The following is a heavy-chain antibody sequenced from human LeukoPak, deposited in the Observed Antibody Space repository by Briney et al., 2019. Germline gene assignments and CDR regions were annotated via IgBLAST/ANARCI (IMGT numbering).Heavy chain of an antibody. CDR2: ISAYNGNT. V-gene: IGHV1-18*01. CDR3: ARDYCSSTSCYTGAGWFDP. Sequence: PGASVKVSCKASGYTFTSYGIGWVRQAPGQGLEWMGWISAYNGNTNYAQKLQGRVTMITDTSTSTAYMELRSLRSDDTAVYYCARDYCSSTSCYTGAGWFDPWGQGTLVTVSS. J-gene: IGHJ5*02. D-gene: IGHD2-2*02. CDR1: GYTFTSYG.